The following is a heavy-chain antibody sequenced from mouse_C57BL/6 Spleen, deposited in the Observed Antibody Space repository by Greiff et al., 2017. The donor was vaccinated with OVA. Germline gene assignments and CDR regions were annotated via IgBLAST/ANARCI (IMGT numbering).Heavy chain of an antibody. D-gene: IGHD1-1*01. V-gene: IGHV1-64*01. CDR2: IHPNSGST. Sequence: VQLQQPGAELVKPGASVKLSCKASGYTFTSYWMHWVKQRPGQGLEWIGMIHPNSGSTNYNEKFKSKATLTVDKSSSTAYMQRSSLTSEDSAVYYCARVDYGIPFAYWGQGTLVTVSA. J-gene: IGHJ3*01. CDR1: GYTFTSYW. CDR3: ARVDYGIPFAY.